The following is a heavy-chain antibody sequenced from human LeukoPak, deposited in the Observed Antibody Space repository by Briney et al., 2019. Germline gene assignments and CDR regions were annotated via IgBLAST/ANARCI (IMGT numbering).Heavy chain of an antibody. CDR3: ARDPPDHTVEEVGHDY. V-gene: IGHV1-18*01. CDR2: ISAYNGNT. CDR1: GYTFTSYG. J-gene: IGHJ4*02. Sequence: GASVKVSCKASGYTFTSYGISWVRQAPGQGLEWMGWISAYNGNTNYAQKLQGRVTMTTDTSTSTAYMELRSLRSDDTAVYYCARDPPDHTVEEVGHDYWGQGTLVTVSS. D-gene: IGHD1-14*01.